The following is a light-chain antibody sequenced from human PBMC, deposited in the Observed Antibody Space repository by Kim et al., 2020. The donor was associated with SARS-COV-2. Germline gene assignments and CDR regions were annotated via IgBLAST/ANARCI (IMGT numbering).Light chain of an antibody. V-gene: IGKV3-20*01. CDR1: SSIH. J-gene: IGKJ1*01. CDR2: GIS. Sequence: SSIHLAWYQQKPGQTPRLIIYGISTRATGIPDRFSGSGSGTDFTLTISRLEPEDFAVYYCQQYADSSPTFGQGTKVDIK. CDR3: QQYADSSPT.